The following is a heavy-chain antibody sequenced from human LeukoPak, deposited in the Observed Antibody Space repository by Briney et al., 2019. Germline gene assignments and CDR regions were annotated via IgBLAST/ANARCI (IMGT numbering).Heavy chain of an antibody. J-gene: IGHJ6*03. CDR2: MNPNNGNT. V-gene: IGHV1-8*01. CDR3: ATSLTPSGWYRSLTPYYYYYMDV. Sequence: ASVKVSCKASGYTFTSYDINWVRQATGQGLEWMGWMNPNNGNTGYAQKFQGRVTMTRNTSISTAYMELSSLRSEDTAVYYCATSLTPSGWYRSLTPYYYYYMDVWGKGTTVTVSS. D-gene: IGHD6-19*01. CDR1: GYTFTSYD.